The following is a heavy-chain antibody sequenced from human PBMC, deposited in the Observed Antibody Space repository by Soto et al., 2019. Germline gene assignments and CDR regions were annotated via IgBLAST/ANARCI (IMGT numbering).Heavy chain of an antibody. D-gene: IGHD6-13*01. CDR1: GFTFSSYS. Sequence: GGSLGLSCAASGFTFSSYSMNWVRQAPGKGLEWVSYISSSSSTIYYADSVKGRFTISRDNAKNSLYLQMNSLRDEDTAVYYCARGSVGQQLGRGKNWYFDRWGRGTLVT. CDR2: ISSSSSTI. J-gene: IGHJ2*01. CDR3: ARGSVGQQLGRGKNWYFDR. V-gene: IGHV3-48*02.